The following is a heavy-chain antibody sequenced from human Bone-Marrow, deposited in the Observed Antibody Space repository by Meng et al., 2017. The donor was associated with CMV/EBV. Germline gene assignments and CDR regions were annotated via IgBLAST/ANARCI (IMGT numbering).Heavy chain of an antibody. D-gene: IGHD2-15*01. Sequence: SGPTLVKLTQTLTLPCTLSGVPLSTSGMCVSWVRQPPGKALEWLALIDWDDDKYYSTSLKTRLTISKDTSKNQVVLTMTNMDPVDTATYYCARAYQAATRYYYYYGMDVWGQGTTVTVSS. J-gene: IGHJ6*02. CDR3: ARAYQAATRYYYYYGMDV. V-gene: IGHV2-70*20. CDR1: GVPLSTSGMC. CDR2: IDWDDDK.